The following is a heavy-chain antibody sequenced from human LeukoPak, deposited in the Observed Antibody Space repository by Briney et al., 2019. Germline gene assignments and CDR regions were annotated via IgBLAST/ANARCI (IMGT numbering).Heavy chain of an antibody. CDR3: ARGDSGDYPDFYYYAMDV. V-gene: IGHV4-59*01. D-gene: IGHD4-17*01. CDR2: IYYSGSP. Sequence: SETLSLTCTVSGGSINSYYWSWIRQPPGKGLEWIGDIYYSGSPDYSPSLKSRVTISVATSKTQFSLKLSSVTAADTGVYYCARGDSGDYPDFYYYAMDVWGQGTTVTVSS. J-gene: IGHJ6*02. CDR1: GGSINSYY.